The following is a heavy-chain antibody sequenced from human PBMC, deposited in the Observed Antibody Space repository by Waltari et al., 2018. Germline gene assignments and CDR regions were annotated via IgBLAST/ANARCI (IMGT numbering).Heavy chain of an antibody. D-gene: IGHD6-19*01. Sequence: QVQLQASGPGLVKPSETLSLTCTVSGGSITIYYWSWIRQPPGKGLEWIGYVYYTGNTINNPSLESRVTLSADTSKNQVSLRLRSVTAADTAVYYCARGMSSVWYGPFDYWGQGTLVTVSS. CDR2: VYYTGNT. CDR1: GGSITIYY. J-gene: IGHJ4*02. V-gene: IGHV4-59*08. CDR3: ARGMSSVWYGPFDY.